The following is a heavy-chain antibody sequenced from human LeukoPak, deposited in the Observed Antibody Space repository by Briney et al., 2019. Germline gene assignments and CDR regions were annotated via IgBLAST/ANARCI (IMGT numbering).Heavy chain of an antibody. CDR2: ISGSGGST. Sequence: GGSLRLSCAASGFTFSSYAMSWVRQAPGKGLEWVSVISGSGGSTYYGDSVKGRFTISRDNSKNTLYLQMNSLRAEDTAVYYCARPLMYYYGSETYFWFDPWGQGTLVTVSS. D-gene: IGHD3-10*01. V-gene: IGHV3-23*01. CDR3: ARPLMYYYGSETYFWFDP. CDR1: GFTFSSYA. J-gene: IGHJ5*02.